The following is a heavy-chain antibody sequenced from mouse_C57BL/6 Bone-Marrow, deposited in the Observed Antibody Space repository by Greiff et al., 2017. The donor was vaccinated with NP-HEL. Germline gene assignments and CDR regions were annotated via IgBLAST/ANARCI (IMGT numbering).Heavy chain of an antibody. D-gene: IGHD2-12*01. CDR2: IDPNSGGT. CDR3: ARRDPYSFYAMDY. J-gene: IGHJ4*01. CDR1: GYTFTSYW. V-gene: IGHV1-72*01. Sequence: QVQLQQPGTELVKPGASVKLSCKASGYTFTSYWMHWVKQRPGQGLEWIGRIDPNSGGTKYNEKFKSKATLTVDKPSSTAYMQLSSLTSEDSAVYYCARRDPYSFYAMDYWGQGTSVTVSS.